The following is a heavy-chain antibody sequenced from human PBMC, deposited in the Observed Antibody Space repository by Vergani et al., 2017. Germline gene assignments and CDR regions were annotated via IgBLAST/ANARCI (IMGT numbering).Heavy chain of an antibody. V-gene: IGHV4-59*13. CDR2: IYSTGIT. J-gene: IGHJ6*02. D-gene: IGHD3-9*01. CDR1: GGSFNTYY. Sequence: QVQLEESGPGLVKPSETLSLTCTVSGGSFNTYYWSWIRQSPGKGLEWIGYIYSTGITNYNPSLNSRVTMSVDTSKNQFSLKLRSVTAADTAVYFCARVMYQDEASTGYRLEGMDIWGQGTTDTISS. CDR3: ARVMYQDEASTGYRLEGMDI.